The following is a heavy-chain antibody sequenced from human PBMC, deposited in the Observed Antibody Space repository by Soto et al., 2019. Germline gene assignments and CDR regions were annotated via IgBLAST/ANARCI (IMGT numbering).Heavy chain of an antibody. J-gene: IGHJ6*02. CDR3: AKDRIAVAGTRDYYYYYGMDV. V-gene: IGHV3-30*18. CDR2: ISYDGSNK. D-gene: IGHD6-19*01. Sequence: GGCLRLSCAASGFTFSSYGMHWVRQAPGKGLEWVAVISYDGSNKYYADSVKGRFTISRDNSKNTLYLQMNSLRAEDTAVYYCAKDRIAVAGTRDYYYYYGMDVWGQGTTVTVSS. CDR1: GFTFSSYG.